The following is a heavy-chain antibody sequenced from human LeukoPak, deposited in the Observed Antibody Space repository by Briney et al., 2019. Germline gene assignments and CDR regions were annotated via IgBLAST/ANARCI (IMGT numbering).Heavy chain of an antibody. CDR1: GFTFGDHV. D-gene: IGHD6-13*01. CDR3: TRGALAAGGLSDS. Sequence: GGSLRLSCTASGFTFGDHVMSWVRQVPGKGLEWVGFIRGKAYGGTTEDAASVKGRFTISRDDSKSIIYLQMNSLKTEDTAVYYCTRGALAAGGLSDSWGQGTLVTVSS. J-gene: IGHJ4*02. CDR2: IRGKAYGGTT. V-gene: IGHV3-49*04.